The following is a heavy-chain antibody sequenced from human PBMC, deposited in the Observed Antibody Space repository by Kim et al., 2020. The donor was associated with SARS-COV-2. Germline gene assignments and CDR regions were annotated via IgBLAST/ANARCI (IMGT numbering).Heavy chain of an antibody. J-gene: IGHJ5*02. D-gene: IGHD4-17*01. Sequence: SETLSLTCAVYGGSFSGYYWSWIRQPPGKGLEWIGEINHSGSTNYTPSLKSRVTISVDTSKNQFSLKLSSVTAADTAVYSCARGPGENDYGDYLDWFDPWGQGTLGTVSS. CDR1: GGSFSGYY. CDR3: ARGPGENDYGDYLDWFDP. CDR2: INHSGST. V-gene: IGHV4-34*01.